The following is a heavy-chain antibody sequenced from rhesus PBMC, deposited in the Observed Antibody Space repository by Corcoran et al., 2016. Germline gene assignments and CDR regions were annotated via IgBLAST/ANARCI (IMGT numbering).Heavy chain of an antibody. V-gene: IGHV4S10*01. D-gene: IGHD1-44*01. Sequence: QVQLQESGPGVVKPSETLSLTCAVSGGSISDSYRWSWIRQPPGKGLDWIGYIYGSSSSTNYHPSLKSRVTISKDTSKNQFSLKLSSVTAADTAVYYCAREAKVGLYYFDYWGQGVLVTVSS. J-gene: IGHJ4*01. CDR3: AREAKVGLYYFDY. CDR1: GGSISDSYR. CDR2: IYGSSSST.